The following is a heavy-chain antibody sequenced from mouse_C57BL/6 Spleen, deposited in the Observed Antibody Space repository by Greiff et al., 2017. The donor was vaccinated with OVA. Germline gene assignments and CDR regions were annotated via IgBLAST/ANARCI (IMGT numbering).Heavy chain of an antibody. D-gene: IGHD1-1*01. CDR1: GFTFSDYG. Sequence: EVHLVESGGGLVKPGGSLKLSCAASGFTFSDYGMHWVRQAPEKGLEWVAYISSGSSTIYYADTVKGRFTISRDNAKNTLFLQMTSLRSEDTAMYYCARDGSSYDYWYFDVWGTGTTVTVSS. CDR3: ARDGSSYDYWYFDV. V-gene: IGHV5-17*01. CDR2: ISSGSSTI. J-gene: IGHJ1*03.